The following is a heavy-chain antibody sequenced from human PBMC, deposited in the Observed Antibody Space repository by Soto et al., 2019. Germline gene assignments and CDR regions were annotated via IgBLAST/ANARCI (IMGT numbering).Heavy chain of an antibody. CDR3: ARLMGTAFDL. D-gene: IGHD2-8*01. CDR1: GFTFSDHH. Sequence: GGSLRLSGAASGFTFSDHHMDWVRQAPGKGLEWIGRARNKVNGYTTAYAASVKGRFTISRDDSKNSLYLQMNSLKVEDTAVYFCARLMGTAFDLWGQGTLVTVSA. V-gene: IGHV3-72*01. J-gene: IGHJ4*02. CDR2: ARNKVNGYTT.